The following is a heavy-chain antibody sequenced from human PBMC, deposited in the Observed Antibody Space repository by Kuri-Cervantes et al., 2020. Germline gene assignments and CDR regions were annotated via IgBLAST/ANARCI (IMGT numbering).Heavy chain of an antibody. CDR1: GYTFTSYY. V-gene: IGHV1-8*02. Sequence: ASVKVSCEASGYTFTSYYMHWVRQAPGQGLEWMGWMNPNSGNTGYAQKFQGRVTMTRNTSISTAYMELSSLRSDDTAVYYCAREYSGSYSRYYGMDVWGQGTTVTVSS. J-gene: IGHJ6*02. CDR2: MNPNSGNT. CDR3: AREYSGSYSRYYGMDV. D-gene: IGHD1-26*01.